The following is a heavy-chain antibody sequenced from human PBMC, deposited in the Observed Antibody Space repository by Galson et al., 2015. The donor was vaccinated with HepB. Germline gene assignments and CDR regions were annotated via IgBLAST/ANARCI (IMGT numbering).Heavy chain of an antibody. CDR2: FSYTGHT. CDR3: ARLASRGRLTFDY. Sequence: ETLSLTCTVAGDSISSSNYYWGWIRRPPGKGLEWIGSFSYTGHTHSNASLTSRLTISVDTSKSQCSPKLNSVTAADTAVYYCARLASRGRLTFDYWGQGTLVTVSS. J-gene: IGHJ4*02. V-gene: IGHV4-39*01. CDR1: GDSISSSNYY. D-gene: IGHD2-15*01.